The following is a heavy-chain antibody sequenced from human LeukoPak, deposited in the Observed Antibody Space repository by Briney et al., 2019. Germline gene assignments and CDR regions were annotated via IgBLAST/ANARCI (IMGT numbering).Heavy chain of an antibody. CDR3: AKGFQTYGELSFDV. J-gene: IGHJ4*02. CDR1: GFTFSNYA. CDR2: VSGSASNT. V-gene: IGHV3-23*01. D-gene: IGHD4-17*01. Sequence: GGSLRLSCAASGFTFSNYAMSWVRQAPGKGLEWVSTVSGSASNTYYADSVKGRYTISRDNSKTTLYLQMNSLRADDTAVYYCAKGFQTYGELSFDVWGQGTLVAVSS.